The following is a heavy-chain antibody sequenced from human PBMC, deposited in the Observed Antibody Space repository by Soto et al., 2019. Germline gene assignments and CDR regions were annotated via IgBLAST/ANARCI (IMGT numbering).Heavy chain of an antibody. CDR3: AHIPNYYQYDWFDP. CDR1: GFSLTTRGVG. Sequence: QITLKESGPTLVKPTQTLTLTCTFSGFSLTTRGVGVGWIRQPPGKALECLALIYWDDDKRYSPSLKSRLSITNDPPKNQVVLTMPNVDPVDTATYYCAHIPNYYQYDWFDPWGQGTLVSVSS. CDR2: IYWDDDK. V-gene: IGHV2-5*02. J-gene: IGHJ5*02. D-gene: IGHD3-16*01.